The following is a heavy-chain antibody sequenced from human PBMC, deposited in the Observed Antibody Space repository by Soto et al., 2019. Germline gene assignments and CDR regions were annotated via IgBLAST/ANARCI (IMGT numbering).Heavy chain of an antibody. Sequence: QEILVESGGGVVQSGTSLRLSCAASGFTFSSFAMHWVRQAPGKGLEWVSVISFNGLSQFYADSVRGRVTVSRDNSKNHLYLQLDSLRPDDTAVYSCARGGRGLRVAFDVWCQGTEVSVS. CDR1: GFTFSSFA. V-gene: IGHV3-30*04. J-gene: IGHJ3*01. CDR3: ARGGRGLRVAFDV. CDR2: ISFNGLSQ. D-gene: IGHD3-16*01.